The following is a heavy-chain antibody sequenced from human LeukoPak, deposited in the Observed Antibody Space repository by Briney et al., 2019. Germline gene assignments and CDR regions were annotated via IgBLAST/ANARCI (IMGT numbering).Heavy chain of an antibody. CDR2: IYPGDSDT. V-gene: IGHV5-51*01. Sequence: GESLKISCKGSGYSFTSYWIGWVRQMPGKGLEWMGIIYPGDSDTRYSPSFQGQVTISADKSISTAYLQWSSLKASDTAMYYCARHFNYYYASSGYPDYWGQGTLVTVSS. CDR1: GYSFTSYW. D-gene: IGHD3-22*01. CDR3: ARHFNYYYASSGYPDY. J-gene: IGHJ4*02.